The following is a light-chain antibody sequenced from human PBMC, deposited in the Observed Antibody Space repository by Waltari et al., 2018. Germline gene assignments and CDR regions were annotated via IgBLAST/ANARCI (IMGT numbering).Light chain of an antibody. Sequence: DIVMTQSPDSLAVSLGERATINCKSSQSVLYNPNVKTYLAWYQQKPGQPPKLLCYWAFTREFGVPERFSGSGSGADFVLTISSLQAEDVAVYYCQQYYSIPVTFGGGTKVEIK. CDR2: WAF. CDR1: QSVLYNPNVKTY. J-gene: IGKJ4*01. V-gene: IGKV4-1*01. CDR3: QQYYSIPVT.